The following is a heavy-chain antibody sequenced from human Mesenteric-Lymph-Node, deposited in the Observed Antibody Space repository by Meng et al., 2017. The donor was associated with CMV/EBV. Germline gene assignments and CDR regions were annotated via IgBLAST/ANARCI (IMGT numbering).Heavy chain of an antibody. Sequence: CKASGGTFSSYAISWVRQAPGQGLEWMGGIIPIFGTANYAQKFQGRVTITTDESTSTAYMELSSLRSEDTAVYYCARGDSSSSVWFDPWGQGTLVTVSS. CDR3: ARGDSSSSVWFDP. J-gene: IGHJ5*02. D-gene: IGHD6-6*01. CDR2: IIPIFGTA. V-gene: IGHV1-69*05. CDR1: GGTFSSYA.